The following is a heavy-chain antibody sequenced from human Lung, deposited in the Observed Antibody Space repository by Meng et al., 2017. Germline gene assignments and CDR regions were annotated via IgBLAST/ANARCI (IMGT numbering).Heavy chain of an antibody. CDR3: ARGTPGRSYSDY. D-gene: IGHD3-10*01. Sequence: QVQPVQSGPEVKKPGASVKVSCKASDYTFTGYGVSWVRQAPGQGLEWMAWLGAHDGDTSHAPKFQGRVTVSADRPTATAYMELRGLRSDDTAVYYCARGTPGRSYSDYWGQGTLVTVSS. J-gene: IGHJ4*02. CDR2: LGAHDGDT. CDR1: DYTFTGYG. V-gene: IGHV1-18*01.